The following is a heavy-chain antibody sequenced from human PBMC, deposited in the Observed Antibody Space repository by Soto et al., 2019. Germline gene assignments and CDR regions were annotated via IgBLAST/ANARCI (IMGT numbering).Heavy chain of an antibody. CDR3: ARQYSGHDFRWFDP. D-gene: IGHD5-12*01. V-gene: IGHV4-31*03. J-gene: IGHJ5*02. Sequence: SQTLSLTCTVSGGSISSGGYYWSWIRQHPGKGLEWIGYIYYTVNTDYNPSLKSRITISVDTSKNQFPLSLSSVTAADTAVYFCARQYSGHDFRWFDPWAQGTLVTVSS. CDR2: IYYTVNT. CDR1: GGSISSGGYY.